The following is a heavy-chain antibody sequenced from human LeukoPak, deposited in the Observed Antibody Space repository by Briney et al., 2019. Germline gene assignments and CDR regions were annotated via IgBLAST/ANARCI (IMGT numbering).Heavy chain of an antibody. Sequence: PSETLSLTCTVSGGSISSYCWSWIRQPPGKGLEWIGYIYYSGSTNYNPSLKSRVTISVDTSKNQFSLKLSSVTAADTAVYYCAREGYSSGWYSRPQDFDYWGQGTLVTVSS. CDR3: AREGYSSGWYSRPQDFDY. J-gene: IGHJ4*02. CDR2: IYYSGST. D-gene: IGHD6-19*01. V-gene: IGHV4-59*12. CDR1: GGSISSYC.